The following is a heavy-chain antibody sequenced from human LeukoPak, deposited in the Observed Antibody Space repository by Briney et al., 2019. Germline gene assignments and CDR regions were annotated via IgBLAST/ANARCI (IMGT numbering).Heavy chain of an antibody. Sequence: GGSLRLSCAASGFSFSNHGMHWVRQAPGKRLEWVAVIWDDGNNKRYANSVNGRFTISRDNSENTLYLQMNGLTAEDTAMYYCARDSYQDYYGRFDPWGQGTLVTVSS. D-gene: IGHD3-10*01. V-gene: IGHV3-33*01. J-gene: IGHJ5*02. CDR1: GFSFSNHG. CDR3: ARDSYQDYYGRFDP. CDR2: IWDDGNNK.